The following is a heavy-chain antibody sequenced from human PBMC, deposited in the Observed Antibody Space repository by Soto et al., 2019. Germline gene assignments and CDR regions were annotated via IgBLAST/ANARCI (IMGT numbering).Heavy chain of an antibody. CDR3: AVTPNCGRDCSAASYWYFDI. CDR1: GLTFGNYA. D-gene: IGHD2-21*02. Sequence: EVQLLESGGGLVQPGGSVRLSCAASGLTFGNYAMSWVCQAPGKGLEWVSAISGDSGRTYYADSVKGRFTISRDNSKNTLYLQMNTLRAEDTAVYYCAVTPNCGRDCSAASYWYFDIWGRGTLVTVSS. V-gene: IGHV3-23*01. CDR2: ISGDSGRT. J-gene: IGHJ2*01.